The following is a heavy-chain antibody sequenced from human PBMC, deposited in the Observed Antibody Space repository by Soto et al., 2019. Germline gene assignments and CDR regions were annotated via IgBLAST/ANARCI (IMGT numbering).Heavy chain of an antibody. CDR1: GDSITTSTSW. CDR3: TRLEFGMFGAY. V-gene: IGHV4-4*02. D-gene: IGHD3-16*01. CDR2: IHHSGDT. Sequence: SETLSLTCVVSGDSITTSTSWWSWVRQPPGEGLEWIGEIHHSGDTNYDPSFESRATLSMDKPKNQFSLRLTSVTAADTVVYYCTRLEFGMFGAYWGQGSMVTVSS. J-gene: IGHJ4*02.